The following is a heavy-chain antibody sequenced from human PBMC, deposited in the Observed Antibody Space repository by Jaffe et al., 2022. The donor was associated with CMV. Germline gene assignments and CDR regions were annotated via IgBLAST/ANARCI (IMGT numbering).Heavy chain of an antibody. V-gene: IGHV3-9*01. CDR2: ISWNSGSI. CDR1: GFTFDDYA. J-gene: IGHJ6*02. CDR3: AKDTATGEIAAAGRGPYYYYYGMDV. D-gene: IGHD6-13*01. Sequence: EVQLVESGGGLVQPGRSLRLSCAASGFTFDDYAMHWVRQAPGKGLEWVSGISWNSGSIGYADSVKGRFTISRDNAKNSLYLQMNSLRAEDTALYYCAKDTATGEIAAAGRGPYYYYYGMDVWGQGTTVTVSS.